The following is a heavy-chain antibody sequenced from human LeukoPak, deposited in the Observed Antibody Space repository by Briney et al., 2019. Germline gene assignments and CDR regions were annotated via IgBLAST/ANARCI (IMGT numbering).Heavy chain of an antibody. CDR3: ARARDCSGDSCYSYFDY. CDR1: GFIFSDYY. D-gene: IGHD2-15*01. J-gene: IGHJ4*02. V-gene: IGHV3-11*05. CDR2: ISSSSSYT. Sequence: PGGSLRLSCAASGFIFSDYYMSWIRQAPGKGLEWVSYISSSSSYTNYADSVKGRFTISRDNAKNSLYLQVNSLRAEDTAVYYCARARDCSGDSCYSYFDYWGQGTLVTVSS.